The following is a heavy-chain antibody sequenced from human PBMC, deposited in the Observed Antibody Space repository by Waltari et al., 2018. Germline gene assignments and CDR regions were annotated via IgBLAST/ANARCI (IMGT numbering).Heavy chain of an antibody. V-gene: IGHV4-61*01. J-gene: IGHJ6*03. Sequence: QVQLQESGPGLVKPSETLSLTCTVSGGSVSLGSYYWSWIRQPPRKGLDGIGSTSGSGRTNFNPSLDSRVNMSVDTSKDQFSLNLSSVTAADTAVYFCARGHDFWSGYFGNYYYYMDVWGKGRTVTVS. D-gene: IGHD3-3*01. CDR1: GGSVSLGSYY. CDR3: ARGHDFWSGYFGNYYYYMDV. CDR2: TSGSGRT.